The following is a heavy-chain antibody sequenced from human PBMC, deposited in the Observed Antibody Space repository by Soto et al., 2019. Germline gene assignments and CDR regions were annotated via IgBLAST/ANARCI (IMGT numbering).Heavy chain of an antibody. CDR3: ARGKVVVVPAALGLFDY. CDR2: ISAYNGNT. CDR1: GYTFRSYG. D-gene: IGHD2-2*01. V-gene: IGHV1-18*01. J-gene: IGHJ4*02. Sequence: QVQLVQSGAEVKKPGASVKVSCKTSGYTFRSYGISWVRQAPGQGLEWMGWISAYNGNTNSAQKVQGRVIMTTDTSTSTAYMELRNLRSDDTAVYYCARGKVVVVPAALGLFDYWGQGTLVTVSS.